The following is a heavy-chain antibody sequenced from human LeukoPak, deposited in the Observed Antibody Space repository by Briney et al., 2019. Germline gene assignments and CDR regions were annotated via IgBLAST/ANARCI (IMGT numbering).Heavy chain of an antibody. CDR3: ARDSPLLAYCGGDCYSAWFDP. D-gene: IGHD2-21*02. CDR2: ISAXNGNT. V-gene: IGHV1-18*01. Sequence: QAXGQGLEWXGXISAXNGNTNYAQKLQGRVTMTTDTSTSTAYMELRSLRSDDTAVYYCARDSPLLAYCGGDCYSAWFDPWGQGTLVTVSS. J-gene: IGHJ5*02.